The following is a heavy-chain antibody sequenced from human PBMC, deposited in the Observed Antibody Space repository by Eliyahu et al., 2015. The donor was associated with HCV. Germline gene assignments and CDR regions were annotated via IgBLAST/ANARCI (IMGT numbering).Heavy chain of an antibody. D-gene: IGHD1-26*01. Sequence: QVQLQQWGAGLLKPSETLSLTCAVYGGSFSGYYWSWIRQPPGKGLEWIGEINHSGSTNYNPSLKSRVTISVDTSKNQFSLKLSSVTAADTAVYYCASRDQTQVGATGSYFDYWGQGTLVTVSS. CDR2: INHSGST. CDR1: GGSFSGYY. V-gene: IGHV4-34*01. J-gene: IGHJ4*02. CDR3: ASRDQTQVGATGSYFDY.